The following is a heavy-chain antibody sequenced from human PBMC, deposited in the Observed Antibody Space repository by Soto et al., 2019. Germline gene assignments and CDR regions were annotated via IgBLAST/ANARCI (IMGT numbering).Heavy chain of an antibody. CDR3: TTNRDY. CDR1: GFTFSNTW. V-gene: IGHV3-15*01. CDR2: IKSQTDGGTT. Sequence: GGSLRLSCAASGFTFSNTWMNWVRQAPGKGLEWVGLIKSQTDGGTTDYAAPVKGRFIISRDDSENTLYLQMNNLNTEDTAEYYCTTNRDYWGRGTLVTVSS. J-gene: IGHJ4*02.